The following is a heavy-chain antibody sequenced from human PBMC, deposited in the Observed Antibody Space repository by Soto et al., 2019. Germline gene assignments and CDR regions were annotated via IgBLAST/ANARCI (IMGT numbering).Heavy chain of an antibody. CDR2: INQDGGGR. J-gene: IGHJ4*02. D-gene: IGHD3-16*01. CDR1: GFTFSTYW. CDR3: VCGGNFFVY. V-gene: IGHV3-7*01. Sequence: EVQLVESGGGLVQPGGSLRLPCAASGFTFSTYWMTWVRQPPGKGPEWVASINQDGGGRYYVDSVRCRFTISRDNSKNSLYLQMNSLRAEDTAVYYCVCGGNFFVYWGQGTLVTVSP.